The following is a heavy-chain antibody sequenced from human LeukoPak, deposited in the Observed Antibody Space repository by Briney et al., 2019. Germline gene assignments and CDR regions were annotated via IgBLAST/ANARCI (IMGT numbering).Heavy chain of an antibody. CDR3: ARDSADDSSGYYRDY. D-gene: IGHD3-22*01. CDR2: ISSSSSYI. Sequence: GGSLRLSCAASGFTFSSYSMNWVRQAPGKGLEWVSSISSSSSYIYYADSAKGRFTISRDNAKNSLYLQMNSLRAEDTAVYYCARDSADDSSGYYRDYWGQGTLVTVSS. J-gene: IGHJ4*02. CDR1: GFTFSSYS. V-gene: IGHV3-21*01.